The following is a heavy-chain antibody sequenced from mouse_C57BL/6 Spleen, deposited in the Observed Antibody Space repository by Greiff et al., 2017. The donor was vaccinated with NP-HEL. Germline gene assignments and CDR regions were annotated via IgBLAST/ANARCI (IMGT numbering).Heavy chain of an antibody. J-gene: IGHJ1*03. CDR2: ISSGGSYT. CDR3: ARLWDWYFDV. V-gene: IGHV5-6*01. D-gene: IGHD1-1*02. Sequence: EVQRVESGGDLVKPGGSLKLSCAASGFTFSSYGMSWVRQTPDKRLEWVATISSGGSYTYYPDSVKGRFTISRDNAKNTLYLQMSSLKSEDTAMYYCARLWDWYFDVWGTGTTVTVSS. CDR1: GFTFSSYG.